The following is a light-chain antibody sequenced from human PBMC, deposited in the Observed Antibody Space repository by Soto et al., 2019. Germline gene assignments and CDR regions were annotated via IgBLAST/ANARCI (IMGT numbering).Light chain of an antibody. CDR2: DAS. CDR3: QQCRHWPLT. V-gene: IGKV3-15*01. J-gene: IGKJ4*01. Sequence: EIVMTQSPATLSVSPGEGATLSCKASQNVYNNLAWYQQRPGQPPRRLIHDASTRATGISPRFSGGEYGTEFTLTLSSLQSEDFAVYFCQQCRHWPLTFGGGTKVEI. CDR1: QNVYNN.